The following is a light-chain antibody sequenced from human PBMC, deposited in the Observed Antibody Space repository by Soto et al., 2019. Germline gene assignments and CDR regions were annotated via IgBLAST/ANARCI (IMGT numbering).Light chain of an antibody. CDR3: QQWGT. J-gene: IGKJ3*01. V-gene: IGKV3-20*01. CDR2: GAS. CDR1: QSVSSSY. Sequence: EIVLTQSPGTLSLSPGERATLSCRASQSVSSSYLAWYQQKPGQAPRLLIYGASSRATGIPDRFSGRGSGTDFTLTISRLEPEDFAVYYCQQWGTFGPGTKVDIK.